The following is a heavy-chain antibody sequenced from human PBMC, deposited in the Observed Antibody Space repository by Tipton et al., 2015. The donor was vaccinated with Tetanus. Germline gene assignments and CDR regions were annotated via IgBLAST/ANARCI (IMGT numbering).Heavy chain of an antibody. J-gene: IGHJ4*02. D-gene: IGHD2-15*01. V-gene: IGHV3-15*07. CDR2: IKSKTDGGTT. Sequence: PGLSCTTSGLFFHNAWMNWVRQAPGKGLEWVGRIKSKTDGGTTDYAARVKDRFSISRDDSKNTLFLLMNSLKTEDTAMYYCTTSGIVVSGYRVDYWGRGTLVTVSS. CDR3: TTSGIVVSGYRVDY. CDR1: GLFFHNAW.